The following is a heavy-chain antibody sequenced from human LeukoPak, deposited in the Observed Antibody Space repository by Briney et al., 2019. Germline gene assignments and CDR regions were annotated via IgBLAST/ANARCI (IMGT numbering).Heavy chain of an antibody. J-gene: IGHJ4*02. CDR1: GGTFSSYA. CDR2: IIPIFGTA. V-gene: IGHV1-69*13. CDR3: ARGVLRFLEWLLY. D-gene: IGHD3-3*01. Sequence: SVKVSCKASGGTFSSYAISWVRQAPGQGLEWMGGIIPIFGTANYAQKFQGRVTITADESTSTAYMELSSLSSEDTAVYYCARGVLRFLEWLLYWGQGTLVTVSS.